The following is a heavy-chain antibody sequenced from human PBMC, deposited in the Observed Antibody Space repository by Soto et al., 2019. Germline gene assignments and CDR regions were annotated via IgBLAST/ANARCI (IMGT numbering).Heavy chain of an antibody. CDR1: GFSLRDYY. V-gene: IGHV3-11*01. CDR3: TRDPRMTDF. Sequence: RLSCADSGFSLRDYYMTWIRQAPGKGLELLSYISPGGDIIKYADPVKGRFIISRDNAKNSLYLHMNSLRAEDTAVYYCTRDPRMTDFWGQGTLVTVYS. J-gene: IGHJ4*02. CDR2: ISPGGDII.